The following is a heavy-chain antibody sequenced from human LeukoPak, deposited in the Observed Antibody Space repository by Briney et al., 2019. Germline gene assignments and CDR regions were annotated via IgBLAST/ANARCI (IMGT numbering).Heavy chain of an antibody. Sequence: GGSLRLSCAASGFTFSTYSMNWVRLAPGKGLEWVSSISSNSRYIYYADSMRGRFTISRDNAKNSLYLQMNSLKPEDTAVYYCARVAEAAAFDSWGQGTLVTVSS. CDR2: ISSNSRYI. CDR3: ARVAEAAAFDS. J-gene: IGHJ4*02. D-gene: IGHD6-13*01. V-gene: IGHV3-21*06. CDR1: GFTFSTYS.